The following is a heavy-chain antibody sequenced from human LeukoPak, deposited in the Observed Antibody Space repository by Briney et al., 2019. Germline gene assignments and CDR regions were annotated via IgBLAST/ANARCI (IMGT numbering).Heavy chain of an antibody. D-gene: IGHD2-21*01. V-gene: IGHV3-48*03. Sequence: GGSLRLFCAASGFTFSTYEMNWVRQAPGKGLEWVSYIDRSGSTLYYADSVKGRFAISRDNAKNSLYLQMNSLRAEDTAVYYCARERPNCGGDCSDYWGQGTLVAVSS. CDR1: GFTFSTYE. CDR2: IDRSGSTL. J-gene: IGHJ4*02. CDR3: ARERPNCGGDCSDY.